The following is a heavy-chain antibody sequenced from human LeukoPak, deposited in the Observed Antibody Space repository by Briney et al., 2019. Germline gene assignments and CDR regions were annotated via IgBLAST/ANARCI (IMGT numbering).Heavy chain of an antibody. V-gene: IGHV3-21*01. Sequence: GGSLRLSCAASGFTFSSYWMNWVRQAPGKGLEWVSRINSSSSYIYYADSVKGRFTISRDNAKNSLYLQMNSLRAEDTAVYYCARVEFATIFPIYHCDYWGQGTLVTVSS. J-gene: IGHJ4*02. CDR1: GFTFSSYW. D-gene: IGHD5-24*01. CDR3: ARVEFATIFPIYHCDY. CDR2: INSSSSYI.